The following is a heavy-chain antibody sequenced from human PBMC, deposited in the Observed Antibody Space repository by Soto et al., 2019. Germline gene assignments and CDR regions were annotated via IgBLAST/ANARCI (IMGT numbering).Heavy chain of an antibody. CDR3: ARINRRYYYDSSGYYSDY. D-gene: IGHD3-22*01. Sequence: SETLSLTCTVSGGSISSGGYYWSWIRQHPGKGLEWIGYIYYSGSTYYNPSLKSRVTISVDTSKNQFSLKLSSVTAADTAVYYCARINRRYYYDSSGYYSDYWGQGTLVTVSS. CDR2: IYYSGST. V-gene: IGHV4-31*03. J-gene: IGHJ4*02. CDR1: GGSISSGGYY.